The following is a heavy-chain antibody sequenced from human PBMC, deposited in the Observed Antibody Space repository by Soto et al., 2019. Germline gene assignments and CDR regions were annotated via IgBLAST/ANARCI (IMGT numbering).Heavy chain of an antibody. CDR1: GGTFSSYA. CDR2: IIPIFGTA. J-gene: IGHJ5*02. CDR3: APYCTNGVCYGGSNWFDP. D-gene: IGHD2-8*01. Sequence: QVQLVQSGAEVKKPGSSVKVSCKASGGTFSSYAISWVRQAPGQGLEWMGGIIPIFGTANYAQKFQGRVTITADESTSTAYMGLSSLRSEDTAVYYCAPYCTNGVCYGGSNWFDPWGQGTLVTVSS. V-gene: IGHV1-69*12.